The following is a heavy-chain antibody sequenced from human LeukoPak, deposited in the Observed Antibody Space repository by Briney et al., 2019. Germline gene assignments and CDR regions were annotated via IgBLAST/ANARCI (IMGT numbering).Heavy chain of an antibody. CDR2: IYYSGST. J-gene: IGHJ5*02. V-gene: IGHV4-31*03. D-gene: IGHD4-17*01. CDR3: ARGERLFSNDYGDPNWFDP. CDR1: GGSLSRGGYY. Sequence: PSQTLSLTCTVSGGSLSRGGYYWSWIRQHPGKGLEWIGYIYYSGSTYYNPSLKSRVTISVDTSKNQFSLKLSSVTAADTAVYYCARGERLFSNDYGDPNWFDPWGQGTLVTVSS.